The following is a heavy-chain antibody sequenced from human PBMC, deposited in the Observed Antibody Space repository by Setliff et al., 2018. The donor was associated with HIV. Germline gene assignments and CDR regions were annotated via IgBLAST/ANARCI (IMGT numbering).Heavy chain of an antibody. D-gene: IGHD2-2*01. CDR2: ISSGSSYT. CDR1: GFTFSSYS. CDR3: ARGEPTILVVPAAFFDY. V-gene: IGHV3-21*01. Sequence: GESLKISCAASGFTFSSYSMNWVRQAPGKGLEWVSYISSGSSYTHYADSVKGRFTISRDNVKNSLYLQMNSLRAEDTAVYYCARGEPTILVVPAAFFDYWGQGTLVTVSS. J-gene: IGHJ4*02.